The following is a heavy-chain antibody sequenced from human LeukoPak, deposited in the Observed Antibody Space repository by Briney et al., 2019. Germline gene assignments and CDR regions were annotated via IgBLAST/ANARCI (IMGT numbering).Heavy chain of an antibody. CDR1: GGSISSGGYS. CDR2: IYQSGST. CDR3: ARLHPQYSSGWY. J-gene: IGHJ4*02. Sequence: PSQTLSLTCAVSGGSISSGGYSWSWIRQPPGKGLEWIGHIYQSGSTYYNASLKSRVTISIDRSKNQFSLKLSSVTAADTAVYYCARLHPQYSSGWYWGQGTLVTVSS. D-gene: IGHD6-19*01. V-gene: IGHV4-30-2*01.